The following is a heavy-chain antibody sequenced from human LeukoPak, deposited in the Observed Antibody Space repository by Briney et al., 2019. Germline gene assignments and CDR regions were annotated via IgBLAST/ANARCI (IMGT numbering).Heavy chain of an antibody. CDR1: GFTFSSYA. V-gene: IGHV3-23*01. J-gene: IGHJ4*02. CDR3: AKGGPGSDWYYFDY. Sequence: GGSLRLSCAASGFTFSSYAMSWVRQAPGKGLEWVSSISGSGGSTFYADSVRGRFAISRDNSKSTLSLQMNSLRAEDTAVYYCAKGGPGSDWYYFDYWGQGTLVTVSS. CDR2: ISGSGGST. D-gene: IGHD3-9*01.